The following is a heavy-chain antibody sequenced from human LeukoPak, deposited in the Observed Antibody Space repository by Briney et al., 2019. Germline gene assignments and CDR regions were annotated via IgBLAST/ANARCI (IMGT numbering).Heavy chain of an antibody. J-gene: IGHJ4*02. D-gene: IGHD2-15*01. CDR2: ISSSSNYI. CDR1: GFTFSSYS. V-gene: IGHV3-21*01. CDR3: ASDFGGSDDY. Sequence: GGSLRLSCAASGFTFSSYSMNWVRQAPGKGLEWVSSISSSSNYIYYADSVKGRFTISRDNAKNTLYLQMNSLGAEDTAVYSCASDFGGSDDYWGQGTLVTVSS.